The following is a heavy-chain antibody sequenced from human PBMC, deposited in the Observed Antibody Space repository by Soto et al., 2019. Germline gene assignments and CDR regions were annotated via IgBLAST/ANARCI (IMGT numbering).Heavy chain of an antibody. V-gene: IGHV3-74*01. CDR3: ARATGSNHPFDY. CDR1: GFTFSTYW. D-gene: IGHD2-2*01. J-gene: IGHJ4*02. CDR2: ISTDGSST. Sequence: EVQLVESGGGLVQPGGSLRLSCAATGFTFSTYWMHWVRQGPGKGLVWVSRISTDGSSTTYADSVKGRFTISRDNTKNTLYLQMNSPGAEDTAVYYCARATGSNHPFDYWGQGSLVTVSS.